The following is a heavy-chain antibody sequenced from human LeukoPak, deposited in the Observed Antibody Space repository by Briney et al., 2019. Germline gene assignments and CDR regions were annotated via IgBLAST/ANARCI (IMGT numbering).Heavy chain of an antibody. D-gene: IGHD5-24*01. CDR3: ARGIREMATIFYYFDY. V-gene: IGHV5-51*01. CDR2: IYPGDSDT. J-gene: IGHJ4*02. CDR1: GYSFTSYW. Sequence: GESLKISCKGSGYSFTSYWIGWVRQMAGNGLEWMGIIYPGDSDTRYSPSFQGQVTISADKSISTAYLQWSSLKASDTAMYYCARGIREMATIFYYFDYWGQGTLVTVSS.